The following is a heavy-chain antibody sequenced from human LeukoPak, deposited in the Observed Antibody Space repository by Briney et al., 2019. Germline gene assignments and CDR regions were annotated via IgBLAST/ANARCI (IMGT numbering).Heavy chain of an antibody. V-gene: IGHV4-31*03. J-gene: IGHJ5*02. D-gene: IGHD2/OR15-2a*01. Sequence: SQTLSLTCTVSGVSISNGDYYWRWIRQFPGGGLEWIANIYYSGTAYYNPSLQSRVSTSVDTSKTQFSLRLRSVTAADTAVYYCARRRDDTSTNLYNWFDPWGQGALVTVSS. CDR3: ARRRDDTSTNLYNWFDP. CDR1: GVSISNGDYY. CDR2: IYYSGTA.